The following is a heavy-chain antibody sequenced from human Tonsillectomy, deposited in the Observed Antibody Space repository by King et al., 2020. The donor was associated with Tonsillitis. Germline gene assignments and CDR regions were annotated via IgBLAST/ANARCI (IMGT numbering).Heavy chain of an antibody. CDR1: GYTFTSYG. J-gene: IGHJ2*01. Sequence: QLVQSGAEVKRPGASVKVSCETSGYTFTSYGIGWVRQAPGQGLEWMGWLSGYNGNTNYAQKFQGRITMTTDTSTSTAYMELRSLRSDDTPVYYCERAPGRDWNDPRYWYFDLWGRGTLVTVSS. V-gene: IGHV1-18*01. CDR2: LSGYNGNT. D-gene: IGHD1-1*01. CDR3: ERAPGRDWNDPRYWYFDL.